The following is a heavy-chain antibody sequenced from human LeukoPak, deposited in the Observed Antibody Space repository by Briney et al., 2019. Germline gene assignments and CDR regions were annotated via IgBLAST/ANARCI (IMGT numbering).Heavy chain of an antibody. D-gene: IGHD4-17*01. CDR2: RNPNSGNT. V-gene: IGHV1-8*03. CDR1: GYAFTSYD. CDR3: ARGGLEGDDYGDFNGFDP. J-gene: IGHJ5*02. Sequence: ASVKVSCKPSGYAFTSYDIKWVRQAPGQGLEWMGWRNPNSGNTGYAHKLQGRGTITRNTSIRTAYMELSSLRSEDTAVYYCARGGLEGDDYGDFNGFDPWGQGTLVTVSS.